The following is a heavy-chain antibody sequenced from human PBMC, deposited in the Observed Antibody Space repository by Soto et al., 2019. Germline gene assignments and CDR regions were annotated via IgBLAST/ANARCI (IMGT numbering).Heavy chain of an antibody. CDR3: ARGHISSTKNWLDP. CDR2: MNPNSGNT. D-gene: IGHD6-6*01. CDR1: GYTFTSYH. V-gene: IGHV1-8*01. Sequence: QVQLVQSGAEVKKPGASVKVSCKGSGYTFTSYHINWVRQATGQGPEWMGWMNPNSGNTGYAQTLQGRVTMTWDTSISTAYMELSSLRFEDTAMYYCARGHISSTKNWLDPWGQGTLVTVSS. J-gene: IGHJ5*02.